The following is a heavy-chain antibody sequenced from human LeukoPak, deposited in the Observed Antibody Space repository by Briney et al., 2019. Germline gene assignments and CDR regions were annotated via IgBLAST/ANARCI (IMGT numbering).Heavy chain of an antibody. CDR2: ISGSGGST. J-gene: IGHJ4*02. CDR1: GFTFSSYA. CDR3: AKDLGYRSSWSGYYFEY. Sequence: GGSLRLSCAASGFTFSSYAMSWVRQAPGKGLEWVSAISGSGGSTHYADSLKGRFTISRDNSKNTLYLQMNSLRAEDTAVYYCAKDLGYRSSWSGYYFEYWGQGTLVTVSP. V-gene: IGHV3-23*01. D-gene: IGHD6-13*01.